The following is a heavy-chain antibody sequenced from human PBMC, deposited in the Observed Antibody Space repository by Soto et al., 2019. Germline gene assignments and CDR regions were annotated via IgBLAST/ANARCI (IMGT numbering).Heavy chain of an antibody. D-gene: IGHD3-22*01. Sequence: PSETLSLTCTVSGGSISSYYWSWIRQPLGKGLEWIGYIYYSGSTNYNPSLKSRVTISVDTSKNQFSLKLSSVTAADTAVYYCARLSHYYDSSGYYSTYFDYWGQGTLVTVSS. CDR3: ARLSHYYDSSGYYSTYFDY. J-gene: IGHJ4*02. CDR2: IYYSGST. V-gene: IGHV4-59*08. CDR1: GGSISSYY.